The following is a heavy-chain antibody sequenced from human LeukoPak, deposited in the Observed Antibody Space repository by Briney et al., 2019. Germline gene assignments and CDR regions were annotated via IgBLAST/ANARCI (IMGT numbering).Heavy chain of an antibody. J-gene: IGHJ4*02. Sequence: SQTLSLTCTVSGASISSGSYYWSWIRQPAGKGLEWIGRVSTSGSTNYNPSLQSRVTISVDTSKNQFSLKLTSVTAADTAVYFCARGSLGADYWGQGTLVTVS. CDR1: GASISSGSYY. D-gene: IGHD1-26*01. CDR3: ARGSLGADY. CDR2: VSTSGST. V-gene: IGHV4-61*02.